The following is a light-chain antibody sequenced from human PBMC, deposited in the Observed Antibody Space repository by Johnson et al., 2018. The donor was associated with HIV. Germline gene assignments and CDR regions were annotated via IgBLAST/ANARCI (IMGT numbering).Light chain of an antibody. CDR3: VAWDSSLSGFV. CDR1: SSNIGSNY. J-gene: IGLJ1*01. CDR2: NSN. Sequence: QSVLTQPPSLSATPRQNITISCSGHSSNIGSNYASWYQQLPGTAPKLLIYNSNKRPSGIPDRFSGAQSGTSATLGITGLQTGDEADYYCVAWDSSLSGFVFGTGTMVTVL. V-gene: IGLV1-51*01.